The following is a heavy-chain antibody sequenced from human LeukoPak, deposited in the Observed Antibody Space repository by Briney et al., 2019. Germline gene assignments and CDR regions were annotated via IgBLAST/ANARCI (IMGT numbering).Heavy chain of an antibody. CDR3: ARSPTRDGGNSCYYYYGMDV. V-gene: IGHV5-51*01. J-gene: IGHJ6*02. D-gene: IGHD4-23*01. CDR2: IYPGDSDT. CDR1: GYSFTSYW. Sequence: GAALQISSKGSGYSFTSYWIGWVRQMPGQGLEWMGIIYPGDSDTRYSPSFQGQVTISADKSISTAYLQWSSVKASDTAMYYCARSPTRDGGNSCYYYYGMDVWGQGTTVTVSS.